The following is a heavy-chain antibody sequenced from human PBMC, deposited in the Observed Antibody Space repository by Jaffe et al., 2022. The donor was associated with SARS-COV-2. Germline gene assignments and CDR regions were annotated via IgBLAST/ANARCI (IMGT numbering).Heavy chain of an antibody. CDR1: GYTFTTYA. V-gene: IGHV7-4-1*02. CDR2: INTKTGKP. CDR3: ARDIDILGAHDQYYQH. D-gene: IGHD1-26*01. Sequence: QVQLVQSGSELKKPGASVKVSCKASGYTFTTYALNWVRQAPGQGLEWMGWINTKTGKPTYAQGFTGRFVFSLDTSVTTTYLQISSLKAEDTAVYYCARDIDILGAHDQYYQHWGQGTLVTVSA. J-gene: IGHJ1*01.